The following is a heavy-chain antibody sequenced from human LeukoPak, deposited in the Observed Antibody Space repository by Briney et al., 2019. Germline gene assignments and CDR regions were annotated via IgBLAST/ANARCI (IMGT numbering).Heavy chain of an antibody. CDR2: IYYTGST. V-gene: IGHV4-39*01. CDR3: ARVDDTADAFDI. CDR1: GGSISSSNYF. J-gene: IGHJ3*02. Sequence: SETLSLTCTVSGGSISSSNYFWGWLRQPPGKGLEWIGSIYYTGSTYYNPSLKSRVTIFVDTSKNQFSLKLSSVAAADTAVYYCARVDDTADAFDIWGQGTMVTVSS. D-gene: IGHD5-18*01.